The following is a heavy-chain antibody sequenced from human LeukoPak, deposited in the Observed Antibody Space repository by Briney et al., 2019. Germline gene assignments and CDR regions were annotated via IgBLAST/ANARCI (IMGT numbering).Heavy chain of an antibody. J-gene: IGHJ4*02. CDR1: GGSISSYY. D-gene: IGHD3-16*02. CDR2: IYYSGST. CDR3: ARAVVEGDVWGSYRYDY. Sequence: SETLSLTCTVSGGSISSYYWSWIRQPPGKGLEWIGYIYYSGSTNYNPSLKSRVTISVDTSKNQFSLKLSSVTAADTAVYYCARAVVEGDVWGSYRYDYWGQGTLVTVSS. V-gene: IGHV4-59*01.